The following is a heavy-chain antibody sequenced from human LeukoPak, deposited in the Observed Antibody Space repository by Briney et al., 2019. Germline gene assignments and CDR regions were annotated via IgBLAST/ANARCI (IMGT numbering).Heavy chain of an antibody. D-gene: IGHD1-26*01. CDR1: GGSISSSSYY. Sequence: SETLSLTCTVSGGSISSSSYYWGWIRQPPGKGLEWIGSIYHSGSTYYNPSLKSRVTISVDTSKNQFSLKLSSVTAADTAVYYCARVMSGSYWGENAFDIWGQGTMVTVSS. V-gene: IGHV4-39*07. CDR2: IYHSGST. CDR3: ARVMSGSYWGENAFDI. J-gene: IGHJ3*02.